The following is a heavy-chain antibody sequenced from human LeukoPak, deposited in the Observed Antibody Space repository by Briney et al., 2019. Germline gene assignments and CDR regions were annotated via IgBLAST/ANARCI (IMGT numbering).Heavy chain of an antibody. V-gene: IGHV3-7*01. D-gene: IGHD2-2*01. CDR2: IKQDGSEK. CDR3: ARDDCSSISCYHNWFDP. Sequence: GGSLRLSCAASGFTFSSYWMSWVRQAPGKGLEWVANIKQDGSEKYYVDSVKGRFTISRDNAKNSLYLQMNSLRAEDTAVYYCARDDCSSISCYHNWFDPWGQETLVTVSS. J-gene: IGHJ5*02. CDR1: GFTFSSYW.